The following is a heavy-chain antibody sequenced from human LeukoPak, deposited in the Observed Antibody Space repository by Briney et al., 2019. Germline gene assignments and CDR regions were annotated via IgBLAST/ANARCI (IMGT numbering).Heavy chain of an antibody. CDR2: TNSDGSST. D-gene: IGHD4-11*01. Sequence: GGSLRLSCAASGFTFSNYWMHWVRHDPGKGRVWVSRTNSDGSSTSYADSVKGRFTIFRDNAKKTLYQQMKSLRAEDTAIYYCARERVTTGGDASDIWGQGTMVTVSS. CDR1: GFTFSNYW. J-gene: IGHJ3*02. CDR3: ARERVTTGGDASDI. V-gene: IGHV3-74*01.